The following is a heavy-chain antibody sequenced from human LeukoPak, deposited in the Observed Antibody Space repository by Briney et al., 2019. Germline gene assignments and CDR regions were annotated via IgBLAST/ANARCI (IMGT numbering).Heavy chain of an antibody. CDR2: ISAGGGST. Sequence: GGSLRLSCAASGFTFGTHAMNWVRQAPGKGLELVSAISAGGGSTYYADSVKGRFTISRDNSKNTLYLQMNSLRAEDTAVYYCAKDLGENYVGYYFDYWGQGTLVTVSS. CDR1: GFTFGTHA. J-gene: IGHJ4*02. D-gene: IGHD1-7*01. CDR3: AKDLGENYVGYYFDY. V-gene: IGHV3-23*01.